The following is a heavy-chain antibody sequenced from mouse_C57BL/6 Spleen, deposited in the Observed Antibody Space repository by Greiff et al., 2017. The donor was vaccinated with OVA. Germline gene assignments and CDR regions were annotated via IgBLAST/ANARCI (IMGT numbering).Heavy chain of an antibody. CDR3: ARERVTTVYFDY. V-gene: IGHV1-59*01. D-gene: IGHD1-1*01. CDR1: GYTFTSYW. J-gene: IGHJ2*01. CDR2: IDPSDSYT. Sequence: QVKLQQPGAELVRPGTSVKLSCKASGYTFTSYWMHWVKQRPGQGLEWIGVIDPSDSYTNYNQKFKGKATLTVDTSSSTAYMQLSSLTSEDSAVYYCARERVTTVYFDYWGQGTTLTVSS.